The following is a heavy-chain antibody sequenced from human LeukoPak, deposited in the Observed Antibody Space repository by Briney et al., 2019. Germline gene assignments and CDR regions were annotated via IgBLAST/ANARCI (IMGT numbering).Heavy chain of an antibody. D-gene: IGHD3-10*01. J-gene: IGHJ4*02. CDR2: TSSDLNVK. Sequence: GGSLRLSCAASGFTFSSYWMSWVRQAPGKGLEWVAVTSSDLNVKLYADSVKGRFTISRDNSRSTLYLQMNSLRPEDTAIYYCAREGYYSSGSPPSLYFDYWGQGTLVTVSS. V-gene: IGHV3-30*03. CDR1: GFTFSSYW. CDR3: AREGYYSSGSPPSLYFDY.